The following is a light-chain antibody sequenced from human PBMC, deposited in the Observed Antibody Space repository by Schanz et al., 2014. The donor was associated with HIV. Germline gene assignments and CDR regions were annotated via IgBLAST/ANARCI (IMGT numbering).Light chain of an antibody. CDR2: DVS. J-gene: IGLJ2*01. CDR3: NSYTSSSTLV. CDR1: SSDVGGYNY. V-gene: IGLV2-14*01. Sequence: QSALTQPASVSGSPGQSITISCTGTSSDVGGYNYVSWYQQHPGKAPKLMIYDVSSRPSGVSNRFSGSKSGNTASQTISGLQAEDEADYYCNSYTSSSTLVFGGGTKLTVL.